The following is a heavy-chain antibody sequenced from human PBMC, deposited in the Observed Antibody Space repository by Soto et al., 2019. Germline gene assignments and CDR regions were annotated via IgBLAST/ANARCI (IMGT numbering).Heavy chain of an antibody. CDR1: GYTLTELS. CDR2: FDPEDGET. CDR3: ATVISKGGGSYYGFPSGPHFDY. D-gene: IGHD1-26*01. J-gene: IGHJ4*02. Sequence: ASVKVSCKVSGYTLTELSMHWVRQAPGKGLEWMGGFDPEDGETIYAQKFQGRVTMTEDTSTDTAYMELSSLRSEDTAVYYCATVISKGGGSYYGFPSGPHFDYWGQGTLVTVSS. V-gene: IGHV1-24*01.